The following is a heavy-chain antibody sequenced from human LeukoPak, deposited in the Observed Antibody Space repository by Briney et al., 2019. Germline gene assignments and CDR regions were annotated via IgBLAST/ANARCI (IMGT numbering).Heavy chain of an antibody. V-gene: IGHV4-34*01. Sequence: SETLSLTCAVYGGSFSGYYWSWIRQPPGKGLEWIGEINHSGSTNYNPSLKSRVTISVDTSKNQSSLKLSSVTAADTAVYYCASSLATDAFDIWGQGTMVTVSS. CDR3: ASSLATDAFDI. CDR1: GGSFSGYY. CDR2: INHSGST. J-gene: IGHJ3*02.